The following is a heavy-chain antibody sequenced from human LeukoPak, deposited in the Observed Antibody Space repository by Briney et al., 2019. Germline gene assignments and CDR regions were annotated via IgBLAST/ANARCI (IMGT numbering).Heavy chain of an antibody. V-gene: IGHV1-2*02. CDR3: ARVMGYYYDSSGYYYWKPNDAFDI. Sequence: GTSVKVSCKASGYTFTGYYMHWVRQAPGQGLEWMGWINPNSGGTNYAQKFQGRVTMTRDTSISTAYMELSRLRSDDTAVYYCARVMGYYYDSSGYYYWKPNDAFDIWGQGTMVTVSS. D-gene: IGHD3-22*01. J-gene: IGHJ3*02. CDR2: INPNSGGT. CDR1: GYTFTGYY.